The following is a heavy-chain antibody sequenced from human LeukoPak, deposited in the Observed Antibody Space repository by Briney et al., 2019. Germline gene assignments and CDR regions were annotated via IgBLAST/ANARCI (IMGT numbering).Heavy chain of an antibody. CDR3: ARAPGIVGTTPFGNY. D-gene: IGHD1-26*01. J-gene: IGHJ4*02. V-gene: IGHV4-61*03. Sequence: NASETLSLTCAVSGVSISSGGYSWSWIRQSPGKGLEWIGCIYYSGSTNYNPSLRGRVAMSIDTSKNHFSLRLISVTAADTAIYYCARAPGIVGTTPFGNYWGRGTLVTVSS. CDR1: GVSISSGGYS. CDR2: IYYSGST.